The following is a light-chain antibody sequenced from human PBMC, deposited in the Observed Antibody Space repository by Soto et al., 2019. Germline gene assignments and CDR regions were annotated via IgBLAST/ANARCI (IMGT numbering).Light chain of an antibody. Sequence: DIQMTHSPSTLSASVGDRVTITCRASQSFSSWLAWYQQKPGKAPKLLIYDASSLESGVPSRFSGSGSGTEFTLTISSLQPDDFATYYCQQYNSYSLYTFGQGTKLEIK. CDR2: DAS. V-gene: IGKV1-5*01. J-gene: IGKJ2*01. CDR3: QQYNSYSLYT. CDR1: QSFSSW.